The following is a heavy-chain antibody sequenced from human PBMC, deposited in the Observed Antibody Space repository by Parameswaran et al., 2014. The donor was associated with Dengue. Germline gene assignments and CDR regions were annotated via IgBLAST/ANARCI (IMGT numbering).Heavy chain of an antibody. Sequence: RWIRQPPGKGLEWVSVIYTGGSTYYADSVKGRFTISRDKSKNTLYLQMNSLRAEDTAVYYCARLIYGSGSYRLRDYWGQGTLVTVSS. D-gene: IGHD3-10*01. CDR3: ARLIYGSGSYRLRDY. J-gene: IGHJ4*02. CDR2: IYTGGST. V-gene: IGHV3-66*04.